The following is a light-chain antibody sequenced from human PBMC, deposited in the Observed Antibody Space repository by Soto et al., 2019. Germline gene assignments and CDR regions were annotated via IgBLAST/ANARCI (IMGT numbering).Light chain of an antibody. CDR2: DAS. CDR3: QQYDNLPALT. CDR1: QDISNY. Sequence: DIQMTQSPSSLSASVGDRVTITCQASQDISNYLNWYQQKPGKAPKLLIYDASNLETGVPSRFSGSRSGTDFTITISSLQPEDIATYYCQQYDNLPALTFGGGTKVEIK. V-gene: IGKV1-33*01. J-gene: IGKJ4*01.